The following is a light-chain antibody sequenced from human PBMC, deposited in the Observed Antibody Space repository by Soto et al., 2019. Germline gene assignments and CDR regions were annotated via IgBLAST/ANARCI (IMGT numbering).Light chain of an antibody. CDR3: QTWGNGGVV. V-gene: IGLV4-69*01. Sequence: QSVLTQSPSASASLGASVKLTCTLSSGHSSYAIAWHQQQPEKGPRYLMKLNSDGSHSKGDGIPDRFSGSSSGAERYLTISSLQSEDEADYYCQTWGNGGVVFGGGTKVTVL. J-gene: IGLJ2*01. CDR1: SGHSSYA. CDR2: LNSDGSH.